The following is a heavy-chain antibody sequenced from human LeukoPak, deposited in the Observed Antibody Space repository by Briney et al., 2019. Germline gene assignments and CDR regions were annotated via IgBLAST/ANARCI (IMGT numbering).Heavy chain of an antibody. CDR3: AKNGDRGAYCSGGTCYPYYYYYMDV. J-gene: IGHJ6*03. CDR1: GFTFSSYG. CDR2: ISSTGGTT. V-gene: IGHV3-23*01. D-gene: IGHD2-15*01. Sequence: GGTLRLSCAASGFTFSSYGISWVRQAPGKGLEWVSAISSTGGTTYYADSVKGHFTISRDNSKNTVYLQMNSLSAEDTAVYYCAKNGDRGAYCSGGTCYPYYYYYMDVWGNGTTVTVSS.